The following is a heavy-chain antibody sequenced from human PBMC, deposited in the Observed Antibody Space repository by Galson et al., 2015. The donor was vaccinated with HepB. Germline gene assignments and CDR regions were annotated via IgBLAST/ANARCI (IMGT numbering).Heavy chain of an antibody. Sequence: SVKVSCKASGYTFTSYAMHWVRQAPGQRLEWMGWINAGNGNTKYSQKFQGRVTITRDTSASTAYMELSSLRSEDTAVYYCARSQPDYYGSGFDYWGQGTLVTVSS. CDR2: INAGNGNT. J-gene: IGHJ4*02. D-gene: IGHD3-10*01. CDR3: ARSQPDYYGSGFDY. CDR1: GYTFTSYA. V-gene: IGHV1-3*01.